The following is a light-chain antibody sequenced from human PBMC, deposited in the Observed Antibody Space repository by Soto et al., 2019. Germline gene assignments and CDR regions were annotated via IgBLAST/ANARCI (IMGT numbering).Light chain of an antibody. CDR3: QQRHNWIT. V-gene: IGKV3-15*01. Sequence: EILMAQSPATLSVSPGARGTLSCRASQSVSSNLAWYQQNPGQAPRLLIYGASARATGIPSRFSGSGFGTDFTLTISSLEPEDFAVYYCQQRHNWITFGQGTRLEIK. CDR2: GAS. J-gene: IGKJ5*01. CDR1: QSVSSN.